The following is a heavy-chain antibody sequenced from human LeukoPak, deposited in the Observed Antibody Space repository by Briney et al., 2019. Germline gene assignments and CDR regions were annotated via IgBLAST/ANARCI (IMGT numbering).Heavy chain of an antibody. V-gene: IGHV4-4*07. Sequence: TSETLSLTCTVSGGSISNYYWSWIRQPAGKGLEWIGRIYSTSGSTNYNPSLKSRVTISVDTSKNQFSLKLSSVTAADTAVYYCARNPPATAEYYFDYWGQGTLVTVSS. CDR1: GGSISNYY. D-gene: IGHD1-14*01. J-gene: IGHJ4*02. CDR3: ARNPPATAEYYFDY. CDR2: IYSTSGST.